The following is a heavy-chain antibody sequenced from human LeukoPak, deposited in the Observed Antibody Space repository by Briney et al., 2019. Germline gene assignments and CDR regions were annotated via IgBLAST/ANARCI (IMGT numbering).Heavy chain of an antibody. D-gene: IGHD6-6*01. CDR3: ASSSSRRYYYYMDV. CDR1: GYIFTDYY. Sequence: ASVKVSCKASGYIFTDYYMHWVRQAPGQELGWMGRINPNSGGTNYAQKFQGRVTMTRDTSISTAYTELSSLRSEDTAVYYCASSSSRRYYYYMDVWGKGTTVTVSS. V-gene: IGHV1/OR15-1*01. J-gene: IGHJ6*03. CDR2: INPNSGGT.